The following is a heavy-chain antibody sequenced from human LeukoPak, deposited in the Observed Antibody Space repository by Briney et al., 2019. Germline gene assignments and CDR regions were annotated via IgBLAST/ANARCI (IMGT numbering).Heavy chain of an antibody. CDR2: IYHSGST. CDR3: AREGGKHNWFDP. D-gene: IGHD3-16*01. V-gene: IGHV4-59*12. CDR1: GGSISSYY. J-gene: IGHJ5*02. Sequence: SETLSLTCTVSGGSISSYYWSWIRQPPGKGLEWIGYIYHSGSTYYNPSLKSRVTISVDRPKNQFSLKLSSVTAADTAVYYCAREGGKHNWFDPWGQGTLVTVSS.